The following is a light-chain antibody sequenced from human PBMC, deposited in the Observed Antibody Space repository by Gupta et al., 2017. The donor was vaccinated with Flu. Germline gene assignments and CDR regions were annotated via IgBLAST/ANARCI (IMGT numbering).Light chain of an antibody. CDR1: ELPKKY. CDR2: KDS. Sequence: SYELTPPPSVSVSPGHTARIPCSGDELPKKYSYCYQQKPAQAPTLLRYKDSERPAGTPERFSGSSSGTTVTLTISGVQAEEEADYDCQSTDSSGAYRGIFGGGTKLTVL. J-gene: IGLJ2*01. V-gene: IGLV3-25*02. CDR3: QSTDSSGAYRGI.